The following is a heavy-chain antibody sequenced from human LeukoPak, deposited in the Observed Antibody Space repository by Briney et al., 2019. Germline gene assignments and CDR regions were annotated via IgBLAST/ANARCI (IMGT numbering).Heavy chain of an antibody. V-gene: IGHV1-69*13. Sequence: VKVSCKASGGTFSSYAISWVRQAPGQGLEWMGGIIPIFGTANYAQKFQGRVTITTDESTSTAYMELSSLRSEDTAVYYCARGGGANIASAGKGYWGQGTLVTVSS. CDR2: IIPIFGTA. CDR1: GGTFSSYA. CDR3: ARGGGANIASAGKGY. J-gene: IGHJ4*02. D-gene: IGHD6-13*01.